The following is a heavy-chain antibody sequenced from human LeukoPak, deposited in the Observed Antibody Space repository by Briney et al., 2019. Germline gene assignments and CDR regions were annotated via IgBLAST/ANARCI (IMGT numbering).Heavy chain of an antibody. J-gene: IGHJ4*02. CDR1: GGSISSGGYY. CDR2: IYYSGST. D-gene: IGHD5-18*01. CDR3: ARAPVDTAMVSGVYFDY. V-gene: IGHV4-31*03. Sequence: PSQTLSLTCTVSGGSISSGGYYWSWIRQHPGKGLEWIGYIYYSGSTYYNPSLKSRVTISVDTSKNQFSLKLSSVTAADTAVYYCARAPVDTAMVSGVYFDYWAREPWSPSPQ.